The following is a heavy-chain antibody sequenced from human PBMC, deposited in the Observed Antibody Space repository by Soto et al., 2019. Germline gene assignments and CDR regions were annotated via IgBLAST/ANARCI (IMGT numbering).Heavy chain of an antibody. CDR2: ISGSGGST. CDR3: AKERELYYYGSGSYYNEFDY. D-gene: IGHD3-10*01. CDR1: GFTFSSYA. V-gene: IGHV3-23*01. Sequence: GGSLRLSCAASGFTFSSYAMSWVRQAPGKGLEWVSAISGSGGSTYYADSVKGRFTISRDNSKNTLYLQMNSLRAEDTAVYYCAKERELYYYGSGSYYNEFDYWGQGTLVTVSS. J-gene: IGHJ4*02.